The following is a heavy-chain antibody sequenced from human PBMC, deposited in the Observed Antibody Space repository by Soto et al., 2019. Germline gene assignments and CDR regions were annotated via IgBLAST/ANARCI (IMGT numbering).Heavy chain of an antibody. CDR1: GGTFSSYA. CDR3: ARASDPNDFWSGYYGVSSWFDP. J-gene: IGHJ5*02. D-gene: IGHD3-3*01. CDR2: IIPIFGTA. V-gene: IGHV1-69*06. Sequence: EASVKVSCKASGGTFSSYAISWVRQAPGQGLEWMGGIIPIFGTANYAQKFQGRVTITADKSTSTAYMELSSLRSEDTAVYYCARASDPNDFWSGYYGVSSWFDPWGQGTLVTVSS.